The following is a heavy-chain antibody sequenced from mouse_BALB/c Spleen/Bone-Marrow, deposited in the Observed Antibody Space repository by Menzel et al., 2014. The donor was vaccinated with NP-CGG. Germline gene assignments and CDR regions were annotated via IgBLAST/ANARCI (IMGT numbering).Heavy chain of an antibody. CDR1: GYAFSSSW. J-gene: IGHJ3*01. D-gene: IGHD1-1*01. V-gene: IGHV1-82*01. CDR3: ARTYGSSYFVY. Sequence: QFQLQQSGPELVKPGASVKISCRASGYAFSSSWMNWVKQRPGQGLEWIGRIYPGDGDTNYNGKFKGKATLTADKSSSTAYMQLSSLTSVDSAVYFCARTYGSSYFVYWGQGTLVTVSA. CDR2: IYPGDGDT.